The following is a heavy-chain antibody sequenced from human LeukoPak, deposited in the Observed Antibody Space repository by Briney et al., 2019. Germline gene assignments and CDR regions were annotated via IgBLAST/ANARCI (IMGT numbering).Heavy chain of an antibody. Sequence: GGSLGLSCAVSGFTFSSYAISWVRQAPGTGLQWVSAISGSGYNTYYADSVKGRFTISRDNSKSTLYLQMDSLRAEDTAVYYCARDAYCTSASCRRDFDSWGQGTLVTVSS. V-gene: IGHV3-23*01. CDR1: GFTFSSYA. J-gene: IGHJ4*02. CDR3: ARDAYCTSASCRRDFDS. CDR2: ISGSGYNT. D-gene: IGHD2-2*01.